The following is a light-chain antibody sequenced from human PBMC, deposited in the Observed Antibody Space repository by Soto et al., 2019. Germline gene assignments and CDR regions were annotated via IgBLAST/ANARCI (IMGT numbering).Light chain of an antibody. CDR3: SSYTSSSSYV. CDR1: SSDIGGFYH. J-gene: IGLJ1*01. Sequence: QSALTQPASGSDSPGQSITISFIGTSSDIGGFYHVSWHQQHPGKAPKLIIYDVSNPPSGVSNRFSGSKTGNTASLIISGLQAEDEADYYCSSYTSSSSYVFGSGTKLTVL. CDR2: DVS. V-gene: IGLV2-14*03.